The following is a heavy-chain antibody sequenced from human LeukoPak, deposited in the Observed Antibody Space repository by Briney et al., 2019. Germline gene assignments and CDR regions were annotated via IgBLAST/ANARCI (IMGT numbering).Heavy chain of an antibody. J-gene: IGHJ4*02. CDR3: ARDDDRFDY. CDR1: GFTFSNW. CDR2: IGSSSGYT. D-gene: IGHD3-9*01. Sequence: GGSLRLSCAASGFTFSNWMSWVRQAPGKGLEWVSCIGSSSGYTYYADSVKGRFTISRDNAKNSLYLQMNSLRAEDTAVYYCARDDDRFDYWGQGTLVTVSS. V-gene: IGHV3-21*01.